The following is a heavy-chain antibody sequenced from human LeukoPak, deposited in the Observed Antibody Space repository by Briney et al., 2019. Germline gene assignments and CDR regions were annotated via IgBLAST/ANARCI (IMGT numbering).Heavy chain of an antibody. CDR2: IYYSGST. Sequence: SETLSLTCTVSGGSISSYYWSWIRQPPGKGLEWIGYIYYSGSTNYNPSLKSRVTISVDTSKNQFSLKLSSVTAADTAVYYCARAGKRRAFDYWGQGTLVTVSS. D-gene: IGHD1-26*01. J-gene: IGHJ4*02. CDR3: ARAGKRRAFDY. V-gene: IGHV4-59*01. CDR1: GGSISSYY.